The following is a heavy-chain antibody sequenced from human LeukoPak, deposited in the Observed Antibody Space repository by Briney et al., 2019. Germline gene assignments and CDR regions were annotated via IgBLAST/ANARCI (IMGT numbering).Heavy chain of an antibody. V-gene: IGHV4-39*07. D-gene: IGHD1-20*01. J-gene: IGHJ4*02. CDR1: GGSISSSSYY. CDR2: IYTSGST. CDR3: AREDNWNAPGYFDY. Sequence: SETLSLTCTVSGGSISSSSYYWGWIRQPPGKGLEWIGRIYTSGSTNYNPSLKSRVTMSVDTSKNQFSLKLSSVTAADTAVYYCAREDNWNAPGYFDYWGQGTLVTVSS.